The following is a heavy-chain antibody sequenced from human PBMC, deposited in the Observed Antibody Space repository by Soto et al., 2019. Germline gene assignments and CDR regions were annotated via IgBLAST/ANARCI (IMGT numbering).Heavy chain of an antibody. CDR3: ARRRYCGYDCYHKHYYGMDV. J-gene: IGHJ6*02. V-gene: IGHV1-69*08. Sequence: QVQLVQSGAEVKKPGSSVRVSCRSSGDTFSSYIVNWLRLAPGRGLEWMGRVIPVLTTTDYAQNFRGRVTISADRYTNTVYLDLSSLRSADTAVYYCARRRYCGYDCYHKHYYGMDVWGQGSLVTVAS. D-gene: IGHD2-21*02. CDR1: GDTFSSYI. CDR2: VIPVLTTT.